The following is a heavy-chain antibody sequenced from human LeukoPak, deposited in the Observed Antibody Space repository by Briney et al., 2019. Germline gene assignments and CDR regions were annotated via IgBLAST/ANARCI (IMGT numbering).Heavy chain of an antibody. CDR1: GFTFTNYI. J-gene: IGHJ3*02. V-gene: IGHV3-72*01. Sequence: GGSLRLSCAASGFTFTNYILGWVRQAPGQGLEWVGCIRRVYNSDTREDDAYVRGGFTISRDDSKNALYLHMSSLKTEDTAVYHCCREGGEGGNSAFDIWGQGTMVTVSS. CDR2: IRRVYNSDTR. CDR3: CREGGEGGNSAFDI. D-gene: IGHD4-23*01.